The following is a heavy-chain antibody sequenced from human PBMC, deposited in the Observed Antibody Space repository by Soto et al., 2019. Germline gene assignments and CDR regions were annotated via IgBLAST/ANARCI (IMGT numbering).Heavy chain of an antibody. D-gene: IGHD6-13*01. CDR1: GGSFSGYY. J-gene: IGHJ5*02. V-gene: IGHV4-34*01. CDR3: ATRVAAAGSTNWFDP. Sequence: SETLSLTCAVYGGSFSGYYWSWIRQPPGKGLEWIGEINHSGSTNYNPSLKSRVTISVDTSKNQFSLKLSSVTAADTAVYYCATRVAAAGSTNWFDPWGQGTLVTV. CDR2: INHSGST.